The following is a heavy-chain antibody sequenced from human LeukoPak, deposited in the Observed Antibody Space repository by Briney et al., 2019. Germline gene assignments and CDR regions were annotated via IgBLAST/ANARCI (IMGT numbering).Heavy chain of an antibody. CDR2: IYYGGST. V-gene: IGHV4-39*01. CDR1: GGSISSSSYY. Sequence: SETLSLTCTVSGGSISSSSYYWGWIRQPPGKGLEWIGSIYYGGSTYYNPSLKSRVTISVDTSKNQFSLKLSSVTAADTAVYYCARHSITIFGVATYFDLWGRGTLVTVSS. D-gene: IGHD3-3*01. CDR3: ARHSITIFGVATYFDL. J-gene: IGHJ2*01.